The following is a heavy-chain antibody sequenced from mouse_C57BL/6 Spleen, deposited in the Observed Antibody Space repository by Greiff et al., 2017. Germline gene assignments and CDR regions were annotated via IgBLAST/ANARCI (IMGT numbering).Heavy chain of an antibody. V-gene: IGHV1-82*01. D-gene: IGHD1-1*01. J-gene: IGHJ2*01. CDR3: ARSYYGSKDY. Sequence: QVQLKQSGPELVKPGASVKISCKASGYAFSSSWMNWVKQRPGKGLEWIGRIYPGDGDTNYNGKFKGKATLTADKSSSPAYMQLSSLTSEDSAVYFCARSYYGSKDYCGQGTTLTVSS. CDR2: IYPGDGDT. CDR1: GYAFSSSW.